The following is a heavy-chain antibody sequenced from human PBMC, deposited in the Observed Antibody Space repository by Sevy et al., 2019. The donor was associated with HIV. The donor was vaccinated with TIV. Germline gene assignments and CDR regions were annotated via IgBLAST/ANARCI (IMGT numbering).Heavy chain of an antibody. V-gene: IGHV4-31*03. CDR3: ARAIAAAGSFDY. D-gene: IGHD6-13*01. Sequence: SETLSLTYTVSGGSISSGGYYWSWIRQHPGKGLEWIGYIYYSGSTYYNPSLKSRVTISVDTSKNQFSLKLSSVTAADTAVYYCARAIAAAGSFDYWGQGTLVTVSS. CDR2: IYYSGST. J-gene: IGHJ4*02. CDR1: GGSISSGGYY.